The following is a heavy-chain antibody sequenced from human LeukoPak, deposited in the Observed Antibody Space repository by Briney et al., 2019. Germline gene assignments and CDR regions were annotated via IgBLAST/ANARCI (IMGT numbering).Heavy chain of an antibody. D-gene: IGHD1-26*01. J-gene: IGHJ4*02. CDR1: GLTFSSYG. CDR2: IRYDGSNK. V-gene: IGHV3-30*02. Sequence: GGSLRLSCAASGLTFSSYGMPWVRQAPGKGLEWVAFIRYDGSNKYYADSVKGRFTNSRDNPKNTLYLQMNSLRAEDTAVYYCAKADGGSYPLDYWGQGTLVTVSS. CDR3: AKADGGSYPLDY.